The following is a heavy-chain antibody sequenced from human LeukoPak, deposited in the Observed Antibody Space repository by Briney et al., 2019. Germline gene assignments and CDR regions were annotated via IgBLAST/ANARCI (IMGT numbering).Heavy chain of an antibody. Sequence: PSETLSLTCTVSGGSISSSSYYWGWIRQPPGKGLEWIGRIYYSGSTYYNPSLKSRVTISVDTSKNQSSLKLSSVTAADTAVYYCARRQGVTIFGVVIAYYFDYWGQGTLVTVSS. CDR1: GGSISSSSYY. CDR2: IYYSGST. J-gene: IGHJ4*02. D-gene: IGHD3-3*01. CDR3: ARRQGVTIFGVVIAYYFDY. V-gene: IGHV4-39*01.